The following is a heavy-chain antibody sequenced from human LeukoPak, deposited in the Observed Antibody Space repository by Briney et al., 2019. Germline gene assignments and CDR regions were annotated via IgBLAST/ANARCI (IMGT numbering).Heavy chain of an antibody. J-gene: IGHJ4*02. CDR2: INPSGGST. CDR3: ATDCSGGSCYSDF. CDR1: GYTFTSYY. V-gene: IGHV1-46*01. D-gene: IGHD2-15*01. Sequence: GASVKVSCKASGYTFTSYYMHWVRQAPGQGLEWMGIINPSGGSTSYAQKFQGRVTMTRDKSTSTVYMELSSLRSEDTAVYYCATDCSGGSCYSDFWGQGTLVTVSS.